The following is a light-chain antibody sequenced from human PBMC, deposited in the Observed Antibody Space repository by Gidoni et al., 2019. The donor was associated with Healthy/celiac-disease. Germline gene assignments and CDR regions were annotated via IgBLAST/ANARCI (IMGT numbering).Light chain of an antibody. Sequence: QSVLPQPPSVSGPPGPRVPISCTGSSSNIGAGYDVHWYQQLPGTAPKLLIYGNSNRPSGVPDRFSGSKSGTSASLAITGLQAEDEADYYCQSYDSSLSGWVFGGGTKLTVL. CDR2: GNS. V-gene: IGLV1-40*01. J-gene: IGLJ3*02. CDR3: QSYDSSLSGWV. CDR1: SSNIGAGYD.